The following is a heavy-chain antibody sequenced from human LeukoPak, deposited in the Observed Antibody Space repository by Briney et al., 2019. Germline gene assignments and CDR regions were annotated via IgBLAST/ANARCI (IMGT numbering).Heavy chain of an antibody. Sequence: SETLSLTCAVYGGSFSGYYWSWICPPPGKGLEWIGEINHSGSTNYNPSLTSRVTLPVDKSKNQSSLKLSSVSAADTAVYYCARRYYYDSSGYWGSSEYYFDYWGQGTLVTVSS. J-gene: IGHJ4*02. CDR2: INHSGST. D-gene: IGHD3-22*01. CDR1: GGSFSGYY. CDR3: ARRYYYDSSGYWGSSEYYFDY. V-gene: IGHV4-34*01.